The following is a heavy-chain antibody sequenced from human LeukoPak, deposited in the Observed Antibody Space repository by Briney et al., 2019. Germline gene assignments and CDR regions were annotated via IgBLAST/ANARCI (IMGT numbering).Heavy chain of an antibody. CDR1: GFTFSSYA. CDR3: AKAEPWFGESLAAFDI. Sequence: GGSLRLSCAASGFTFSSYAMHWVRQAPGKGLEWVAVISYDGSNKYYADSVKGRFTISRDNSKNTLYLQMNSLRAEDTAVYYCAKAEPWFGESLAAFDIWGQGTMVTVSS. V-gene: IGHV3-30-3*01. CDR2: ISYDGSNK. J-gene: IGHJ3*02. D-gene: IGHD3-10*01.